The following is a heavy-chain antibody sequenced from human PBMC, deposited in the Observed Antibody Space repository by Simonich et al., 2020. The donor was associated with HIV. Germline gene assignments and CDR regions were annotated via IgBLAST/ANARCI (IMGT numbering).Heavy chain of an antibody. CDR3: ARDYYYYDSSGYFLSDY. D-gene: IGHD3-22*01. J-gene: IGHJ4*02. Sequence: QVQLVQSGAEVKKPGASVKVSCKASGYTFTNYDINWVRQATGQGLEWMEWMNPNSGNTGYAKKFQGRVTITRNTSISTAYMELSSLRSEDTAVYYCARDYYYYDSSGYFLSDYWGQGTLVTVSS. CDR1: GYTFTNYD. CDR2: MNPNSGNT. V-gene: IGHV1-8*03.